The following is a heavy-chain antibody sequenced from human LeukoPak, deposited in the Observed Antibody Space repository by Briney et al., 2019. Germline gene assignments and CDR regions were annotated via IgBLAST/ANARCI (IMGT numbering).Heavy chain of an antibody. D-gene: IGHD2-15*01. Sequence: GASVKVSCKASGYTFTSYYMHWVRQAPGQGLEWMGIINPSGGSTSYAQKFQGRVTMTRDTSTSTVYMELSSLRSEDTAVYYCASTLWGPRLGYCSGGSCYSGLNVWGQGTTVTVSS. CDR1: GYTFTSYY. CDR3: ASTLWGPRLGYCSGGSCYSGLNV. J-gene: IGHJ6*02. V-gene: IGHV1-46*01. CDR2: INPSGGST.